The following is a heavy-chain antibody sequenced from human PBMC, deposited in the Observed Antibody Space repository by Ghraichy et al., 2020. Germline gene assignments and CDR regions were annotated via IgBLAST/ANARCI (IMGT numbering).Heavy chain of an antibody. D-gene: IGHD3-3*01. V-gene: IGHV3-23*01. CDR3: AKDQSSLYYDFWSGYLSTYYYYGMDV. CDR2: ISGSGGST. CDR1: GFTFSSYA. J-gene: IGHJ6*02. Sequence: GGSLRLSCAASGFTFSSYAMSWVRQAPGKGLEWVSAISGSGGSTYYADSVKGRFTISRDNSKNTLYLQMNSLRAEDTAVYYCAKDQSSLYYDFWSGYLSTYYYYGMDVWGQGTTVTVSS.